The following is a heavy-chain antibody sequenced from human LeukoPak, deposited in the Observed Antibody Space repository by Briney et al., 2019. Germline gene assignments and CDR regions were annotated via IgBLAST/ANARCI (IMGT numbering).Heavy chain of an antibody. CDR1: GFTFSTYR. V-gene: IGHV3-21*01. Sequence: PGGSLRLSCAASGFTFSTYRMNWLRQAPGRGLEWVSSISSSSTYIYYADSLRGRFTISRDNAKNSLYLQVNSLRAEDTAVYYCARGGGTFDIWGPGTMVTVSS. D-gene: IGHD3-10*01. CDR2: ISSSSTYI. J-gene: IGHJ3*02. CDR3: ARGGGTFDI.